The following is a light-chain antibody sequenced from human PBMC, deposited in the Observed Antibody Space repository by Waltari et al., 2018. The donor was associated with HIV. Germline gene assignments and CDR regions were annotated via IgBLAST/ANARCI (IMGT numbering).Light chain of an antibody. J-gene: IGLJ2*01. Sequence: SYVLTQPPSVSVAPGQTANIPWPEGHLGGPHEHLYQQKPGQAPVLVVFHDSHRPSGIPERFSGSKSGNTATLTSSRVEAGDEADYYCQVWHSGSDGHVVFGGGTKLTVL. V-gene: IGLV3-21*02. CDR3: QVWHSGSDGHVV. CDR2: HDS. CDR1: HLGGPH.